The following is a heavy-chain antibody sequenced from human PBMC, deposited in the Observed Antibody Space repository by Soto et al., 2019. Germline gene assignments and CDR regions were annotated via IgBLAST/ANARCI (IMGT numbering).Heavy chain of an antibody. CDR2: INHSGST. J-gene: IGHJ4*02. Sequence: QVQLQQWGAGLLKPSETLSLTCAVYGGSFSGYYWSWVRQPPGKGLEWIGEINHSGSTNYNPSLKSRVTISVGTSKNQYSLKLSSVTAADTAVYYCARGGRYCGGDCYSYWGQGTLVTVSS. D-gene: IGHD2-21*02. V-gene: IGHV4-34*01. CDR3: ARGGRYCGGDCYSY. CDR1: GGSFSGYY.